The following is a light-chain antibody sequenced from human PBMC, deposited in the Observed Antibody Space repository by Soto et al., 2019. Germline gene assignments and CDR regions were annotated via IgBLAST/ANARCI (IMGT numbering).Light chain of an antibody. V-gene: IGKV3D-15*01. J-gene: IGKJ2*01. Sequence: IVMTQSPVTLSVSPGERATLSCRASQNIRTNLAWYQQKPGQAHRLLIYGASTRATGIPARFSGSGSGTEFILTINSLQSEDFAVYYCKHYNNWPEFGQGTKLEIK. CDR2: GAS. CDR1: QNIRTN. CDR3: KHYNNWPE.